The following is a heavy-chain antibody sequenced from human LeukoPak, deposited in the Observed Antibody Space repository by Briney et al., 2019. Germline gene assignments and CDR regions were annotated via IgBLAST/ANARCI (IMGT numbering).Heavy chain of an antibody. V-gene: IGHV3-33*01. CDR2: IWYDGSNK. D-gene: IGHD2-15*01. Sequence: GGSLRLSCAASGFTFSSYGMHWVRQAPGKGLEWVAVIWYDGSNKYYADSVKGRFTISRDNSKNTLYLQMNSLRAEDTAVYYGARGYCSGGSCYDFDYWGQGTLVTVSS. J-gene: IGHJ4*02. CDR3: ARGYCSGGSCYDFDY. CDR1: GFTFSSYG.